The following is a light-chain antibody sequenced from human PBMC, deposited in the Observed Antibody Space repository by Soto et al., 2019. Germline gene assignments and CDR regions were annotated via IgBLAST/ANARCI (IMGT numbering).Light chain of an antibody. V-gene: IGKV1-9*01. J-gene: IGKJ4*01. CDR2: AAS. Sequence: IQLTQSPSSLSASVGDRVTITCRASQGISSYLAWYQQKPGKAPKLLIYAASTLQSGVPSRFSGSVSGTDFTLTISSLQPEDFATDYCQQLNSYPLTFCGGTKVEIK. CDR3: QQLNSYPLT. CDR1: QGISSY.